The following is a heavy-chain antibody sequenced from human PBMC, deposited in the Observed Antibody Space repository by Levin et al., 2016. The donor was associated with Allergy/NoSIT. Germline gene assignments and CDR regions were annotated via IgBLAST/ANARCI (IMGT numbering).Heavy chain of an antibody. CDR1: GYAFSDYG. Sequence: ASVKVSCKTSGYAFSDYGVTWVRQAPGQGLEWMGWISGYNDNTNYARKVQDRIVLTTVTSTSTAYMELRGLTSDDTAVYYCARDREDYGDNEFPFDYWGQGTLVTVSS. V-gene: IGHV1-18*01. J-gene: IGHJ4*02. CDR3: ARDREDYGDNEFPFDY. D-gene: IGHD4-17*01. CDR2: ISGYNDNT.